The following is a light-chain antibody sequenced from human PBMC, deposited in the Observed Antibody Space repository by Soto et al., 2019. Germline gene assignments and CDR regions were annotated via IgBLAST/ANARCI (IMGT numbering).Light chain of an antibody. CDR1: QSVTNNY. CDR3: QQYVTSPWT. V-gene: IGKV3-20*01. J-gene: IGKJ1*01. Sequence: EIVLTQSPGTLSLPPGERATLSCRASQSVTNNYLAWYQQKPGQAPRLLMFGASSRAAGILDRFSGSGSGTDFTLTISRLEPEDFAVYYCQQYVTSPWTFGQGTKVEVK. CDR2: GAS.